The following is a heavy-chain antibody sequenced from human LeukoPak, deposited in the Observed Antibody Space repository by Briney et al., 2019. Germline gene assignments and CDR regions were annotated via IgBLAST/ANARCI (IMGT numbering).Heavy chain of an antibody. CDR3: ARERDYVRYFDL. CDR2: IYTSGST. Sequence: PSQTLSLTCTVSGGSISSYYWTWIRQPAGKGLEWIGRIYTSGSTNYNPSLKSRVTISVDTSKNQFSLKLSSVTAADTAVYYCARERDYVRYFDLWGRGTLVTVSS. D-gene: IGHD4-17*01. V-gene: IGHV4-4*07. CDR1: GGSISSYY. J-gene: IGHJ2*01.